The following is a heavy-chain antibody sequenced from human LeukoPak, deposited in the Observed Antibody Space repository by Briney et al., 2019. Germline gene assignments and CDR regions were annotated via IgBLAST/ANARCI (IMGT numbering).Heavy chain of an antibody. CDR1: GYTFNGYY. Sequence: AASVKVSCKASGYTFNGYYIHWVRQAPGQGLEWMGRINPNNGGTNYAQKFQGRVTMTRDMSMSTAYMELSRLRSDDTAVYYCAGEDNSSGYRPFDIWGQGTMVTVPS. CDR2: INPNNGGT. CDR3: AGEDNSSGYRPFDI. V-gene: IGHV1-2*06. J-gene: IGHJ3*02. D-gene: IGHD3-22*01.